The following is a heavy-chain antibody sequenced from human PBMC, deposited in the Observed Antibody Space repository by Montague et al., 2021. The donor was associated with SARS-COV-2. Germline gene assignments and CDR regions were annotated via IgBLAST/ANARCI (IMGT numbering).Heavy chain of an antibody. Sequence: SETLSLTCAVYGGSFNGYYWNWIRQPPGKGLEWIGEMSDIGSTTYNPYLESRLTTSVDRSKNQFSLRLTSVTAADTAVYYCVRGRFLEGLLYSVVGAFDTWGQGTMVTVSS. CDR1: GGSFNGYY. D-gene: IGHD3-3*01. J-gene: IGHJ3*02. V-gene: IGHV4-34*01. CDR3: VRGRFLEGLLYSVVGAFDT. CDR2: MSDIGST.